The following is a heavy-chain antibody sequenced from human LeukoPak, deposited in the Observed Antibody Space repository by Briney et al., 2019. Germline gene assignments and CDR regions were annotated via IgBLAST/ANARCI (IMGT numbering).Heavy chain of an antibody. J-gene: IGHJ4*02. CDR1: GFTFSSYA. D-gene: IGHD6-13*01. V-gene: IGHV3-23*01. CDR3: ARDPGYSSRNFDY. CDR2: ISGSGGST. Sequence: GGSLRLSCAASGFTFSSYAMSWVRQAPGRGLEWVSAISGSGGSTYYADSVKGRFTISRDNSKNTVYLQMNSLRVDDTAVCYCARDPGYSSRNFDYWGQGTLVTVSS.